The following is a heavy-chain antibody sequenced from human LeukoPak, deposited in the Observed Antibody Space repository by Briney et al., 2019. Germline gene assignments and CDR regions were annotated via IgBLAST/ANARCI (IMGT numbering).Heavy chain of an antibody. D-gene: IGHD5-12*01. CDR1: GFTFSDYY. CDR2: VTSAGRT. Sequence: GGSLRLSCAASGFTFSDYYMSWIRQAPRKGLEWVSTVTSAGRTYYADSVKGRYIISRDNSKNTLDLQMTSLRAEDTAVYYCAKDQFGGYGSMDFWGQGTVVTVSS. V-gene: IGHV3-53*01. CDR3: AKDQFGGYGSMDF. J-gene: IGHJ4*02.